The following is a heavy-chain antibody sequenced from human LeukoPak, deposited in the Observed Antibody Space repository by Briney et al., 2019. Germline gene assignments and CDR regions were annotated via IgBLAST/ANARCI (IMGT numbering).Heavy chain of an antibody. CDR3: ARDARGAFDI. Sequence: LSETLSLTCTVSGGSISSYYWSWIRQPPGKGLEWIGYIYYSGSTNYNPSLKSRVTISVDTSKNQFSLKLSSVTAADTAVYYCARDARGAFDIWGQGTMVTVSS. CDR2: IYYSGST. V-gene: IGHV4-59*01. J-gene: IGHJ3*02. CDR1: GGSISSYY.